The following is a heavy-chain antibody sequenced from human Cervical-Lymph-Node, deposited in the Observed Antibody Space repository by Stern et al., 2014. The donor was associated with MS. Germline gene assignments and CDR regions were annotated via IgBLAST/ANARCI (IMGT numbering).Heavy chain of an antibody. V-gene: IGHV5-51*03. D-gene: IGHD7-27*01. CDR2: IFPGDSNV. Sequence: EVQLVQSGAEVKKPGESLKISCKGSGYSFSRYWIAWVRQRPGKGLEWMGIIFPGDSNVRYSPSFQGQVTISADKFINTAYLHWNSLRPSDTAMYFCARVPGDFGFWGRGTLVTVSS. CDR1: GYSFSRYW. J-gene: IGHJ1*01. CDR3: ARVPGDFGF.